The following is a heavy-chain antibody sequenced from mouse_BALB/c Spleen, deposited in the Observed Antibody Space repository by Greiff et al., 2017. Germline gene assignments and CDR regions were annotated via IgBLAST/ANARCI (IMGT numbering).Heavy chain of an antibody. J-gene: IGHJ4*01. CDR2: IWGDGST. Sequence: QVQLQQSGPGLVAPSQSLSITCTVSGFSLTGYGVNWVRQPPGKGLEWLGMIWGDGSTDYNSALESRLSISKDNSNSQVFLKMNSRQTDDTARYYCAREYGHYGYAMDYWGQGTSVTVSS. V-gene: IGHV2-6-7*01. CDR1: GFSLTGYG. D-gene: IGHD2-10*02. CDR3: AREYGHYGYAMDY.